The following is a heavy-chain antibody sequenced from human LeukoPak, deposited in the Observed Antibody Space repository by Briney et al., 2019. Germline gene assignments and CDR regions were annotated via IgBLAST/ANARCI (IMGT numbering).Heavy chain of an antibody. V-gene: IGHV1-2*02. CDR3: ARVTPRMIVVVVAANYYFDY. CDR1: GYTFTGYY. CDR2: ISPNSGGT. Sequence: ASVKVSCKASGYTFTGYYMHWVRQAPGQGLEWMGWISPNSGGTNYAQKFQGRVTMTRDTSISTAYMELSRLRSDDTAVYYCARVTPRMIVVVVAANYYFDYWGQGTLVTVSS. J-gene: IGHJ4*02. D-gene: IGHD2-15*01.